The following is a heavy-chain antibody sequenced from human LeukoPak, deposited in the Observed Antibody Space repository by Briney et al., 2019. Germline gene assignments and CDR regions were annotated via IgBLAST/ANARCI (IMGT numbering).Heavy chain of an antibody. CDR2: INQDGSDK. Sequence: GGSLRLSCAASGFTFSSSWMSWVRQAPGKGLEWVAHINQDGSDKYYADSVLGRFTISRDNAKNSVYLQMSSLRAEDTAVYYCARTPLYIVGWSYFDYWGQGTRVTVSS. J-gene: IGHJ4*02. CDR1: GFTFSSSW. V-gene: IGHV3-7*01. D-gene: IGHD6-19*01. CDR3: ARTPLYIVGWSYFDY.